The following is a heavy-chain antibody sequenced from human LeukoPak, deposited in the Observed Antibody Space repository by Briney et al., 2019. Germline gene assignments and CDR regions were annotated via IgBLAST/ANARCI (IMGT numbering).Heavy chain of an antibody. Sequence: GASVKVSCKASGYTLTSYYMHWVRQAPGQGLEWMGIINPSGGSTSYAQKFQGRVTMTRDTSTSTVYMELSSLRSEDTAVYYCARVPRGVDAFDIWGQGTMVTVSS. CDR1: GYTLTSYY. CDR3: ARVPRGVDAFDI. V-gene: IGHV1-46*01. CDR2: INPSGGST. D-gene: IGHD3-10*01. J-gene: IGHJ3*02.